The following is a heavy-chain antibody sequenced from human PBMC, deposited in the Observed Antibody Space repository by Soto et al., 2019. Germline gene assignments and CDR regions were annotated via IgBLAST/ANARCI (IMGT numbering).Heavy chain of an antibody. CDR1: GFTFSNAW. Sequence: GGSLRLSCAASGFTFSNAWMSWVRQAPGKGLEWVGRIKSKTDGGTTDYAAPVKGRFTISRDDSKNTLYLQMNSLKTEDTAVYYCTTGYSSGCTTRQGVDYWGQGTLVTVSS. D-gene: IGHD6-19*01. J-gene: IGHJ4*02. V-gene: IGHV3-15*01. CDR3: TTGYSSGCTTRQGVDY. CDR2: IKSKTDGGTT.